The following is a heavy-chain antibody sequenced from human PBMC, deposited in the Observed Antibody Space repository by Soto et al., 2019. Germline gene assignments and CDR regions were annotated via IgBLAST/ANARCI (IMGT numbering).Heavy chain of an antibody. CDR3: ARTGGGMAARPLEY. Sequence: QVQLVQSGGEVKKPGASVEVSCRTSGYMFTTYGMSWGRQAPGQGLEWMAGISAYNGNKKYAQKCQGRATMTTDTSTSTVSMELRNLTSDDTGTYFCARTGGGMAARPLEYWGQGTLVTVSS. CDR1: GYMFTTYG. D-gene: IGHD6-6*01. V-gene: IGHV1-18*04. CDR2: ISAYNGNK. J-gene: IGHJ4*02.